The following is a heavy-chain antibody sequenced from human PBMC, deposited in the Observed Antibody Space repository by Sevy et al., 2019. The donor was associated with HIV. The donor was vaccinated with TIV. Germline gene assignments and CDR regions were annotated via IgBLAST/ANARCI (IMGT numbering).Heavy chain of an antibody. CDR3: EGKTLYYYMDV. CDR1: GFTFSNAW. Sequence: GESLKISCAASGFTFSNAWMSWVRQAPGKGLEWVGRIKSKTDGGTTDYAAPVKGRFTISRDDSKNTLYLQMNSLKTEDTAVYYCEGKTLYYYMDVWGKGTTVTVSS. V-gene: IGHV3-15*01. J-gene: IGHJ6*03. CDR2: IKSKTDGGTT.